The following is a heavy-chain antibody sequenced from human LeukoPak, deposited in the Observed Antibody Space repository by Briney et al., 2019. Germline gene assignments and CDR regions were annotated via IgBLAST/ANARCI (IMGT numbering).Heavy chain of an antibody. Sequence: GGSLRLSCAASGFTFSSYAMSWVRQAPGKGLEWVSAINGSGGSTYYADSVKGRFTISRENSKNTLYLQMNSLRAEDTAVYYCAKDIIVGATKDYWGQGTLVTVSS. V-gene: IGHV3-23*01. D-gene: IGHD1-26*01. CDR2: INGSGGST. CDR1: GFTFSSYA. CDR3: AKDIIVGATKDY. J-gene: IGHJ4*02.